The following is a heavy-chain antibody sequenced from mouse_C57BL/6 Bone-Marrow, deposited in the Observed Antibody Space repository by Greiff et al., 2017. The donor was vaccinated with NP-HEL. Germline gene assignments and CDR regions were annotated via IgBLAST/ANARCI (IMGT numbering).Heavy chain of an antibody. J-gene: IGHJ3*01. CDR3: TRSRVYGSSFQFAD. CDR2: IDPETGGT. D-gene: IGHD1-1*01. Sequence: QVQLKQSGAELVRPGASVTLSCKASGYTFTDYEMNWVKQTPVHGLEWIGAIDPETGGTAYNQKFSGQGILTADKSTSTAYMELRILTSEDAAVYYCTRSRVYGSSFQFADWGKGTLVTVSA. CDR1: GYTFTDYE. V-gene: IGHV1-15*01.